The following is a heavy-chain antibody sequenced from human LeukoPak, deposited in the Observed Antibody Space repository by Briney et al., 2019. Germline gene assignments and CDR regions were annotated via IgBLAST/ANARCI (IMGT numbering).Heavy chain of an antibody. Sequence: SGGSLRLSCATSGFNFRTYGMSWIRQAPGKGLEWVAVISYDGSNKYYADSVKGRFTISRDNSKNTLYLQMNSLRAEDTAVYYCAKDLGYCSSTSCYNKKRDYYYYYYGMDVWGQGTTVTVSS. V-gene: IGHV3-30*18. CDR3: AKDLGYCSSTSCYNKKRDYYYYYYGMDV. CDR2: ISYDGSNK. J-gene: IGHJ6*02. CDR1: GFNFRTYG. D-gene: IGHD2-2*02.